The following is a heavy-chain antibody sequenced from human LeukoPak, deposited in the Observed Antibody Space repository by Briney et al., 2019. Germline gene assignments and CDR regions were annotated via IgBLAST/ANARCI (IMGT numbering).Heavy chain of an antibody. Sequence: PSETLSLTCTVSGGSISSSSYYWGWIRQPPGKGLEWIGSIYYSGSTYYNPSLKSRVTISVDTSKNQFSLKLSSVTAADTAVYYCASYYDSSGYYRYWGQGTLVTVSS. CDR3: ASYYDSSGYYRY. CDR2: IYYSGST. J-gene: IGHJ4*02. CDR1: GGSISSSSYY. D-gene: IGHD3-22*01. V-gene: IGHV4-39*07.